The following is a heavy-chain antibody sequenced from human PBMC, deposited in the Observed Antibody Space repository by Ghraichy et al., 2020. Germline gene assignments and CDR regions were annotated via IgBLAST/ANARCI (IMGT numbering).Heavy chain of an antibody. J-gene: IGHJ3*02. V-gene: IGHV1-69*13. CDR2: IIPIFGTA. Sequence: SVKVSCKASGGTFSSYAISWVRQAPGQGLEWMGGIIPIFGTANYAQKFQGRVTITADESTSTAYMELSSLRSEDTAVYYCARGATVTTFSAFDIWGQGTMVTVSS. D-gene: IGHD4-17*01. CDR3: ARGATVTTFSAFDI. CDR1: GGTFSSYA.